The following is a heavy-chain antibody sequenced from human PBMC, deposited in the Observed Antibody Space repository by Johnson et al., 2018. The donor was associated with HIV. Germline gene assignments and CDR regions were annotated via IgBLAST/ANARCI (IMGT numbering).Heavy chain of an antibody. CDR2: ISWNSGSI. CDR1: GFTVSSNY. CDR3: AKDMAARTFDAFDI. Sequence: VQLVESGGGLIQPGGSLRLSCAASGFTVSSNYMSWVRQAPGKGLEWVSSISWNSGSIGYADSVKGRFTISRDNAKNSLYLQMNSLRAEDTALYYCAKDMAARTFDAFDIWGQGTMVTVSS. D-gene: IGHD6-6*01. J-gene: IGHJ3*02. V-gene: IGHV3-9*01.